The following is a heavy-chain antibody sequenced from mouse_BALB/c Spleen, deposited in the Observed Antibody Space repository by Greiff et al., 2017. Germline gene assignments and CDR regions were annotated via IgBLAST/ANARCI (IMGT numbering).Heavy chain of an antibody. CDR3: ASHGYFDV. Sequence: DVKLVESGGGLVQPGGSLKLSCAASGFTFSSYTMSWVRQTPEKRLEWVAYISNGGGSTYYPDTVKGRFTISRDNAKNTLYLQMSSLKSEDTAMYYCASHGYFDVWGAGTTVTVSS. V-gene: IGHV5-12-2*01. CDR2: ISNGGGST. J-gene: IGHJ1*01. CDR1: GFTFSSYT.